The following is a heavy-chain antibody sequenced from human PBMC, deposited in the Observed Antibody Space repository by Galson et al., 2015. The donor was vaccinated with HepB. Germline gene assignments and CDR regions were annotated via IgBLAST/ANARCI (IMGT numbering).Heavy chain of an antibody. CDR2: ISGGTGTV. Sequence: SLRLSCAASGFTLETYSMNWVRQAPGKGLEWLSYISGGTGTVHYADSVKGRFTVSRDTADNSLFLQMTNVRAEDAAVYFCASAVRIFGGVERDVWGQGSLVTVSS. V-gene: IGHV3-48*01. J-gene: IGHJ4*02. D-gene: IGHD3-3*01. CDR1: GFTLETYS. CDR3: ASAVRIFGGVERDV.